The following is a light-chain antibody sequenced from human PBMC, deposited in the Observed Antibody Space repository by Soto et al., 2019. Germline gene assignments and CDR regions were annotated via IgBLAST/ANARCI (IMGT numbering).Light chain of an antibody. CDR1: SSDVGGYSH. Sequence: QSALTQPASVSGSPGQSIAISCIGTSSDVGGYSHVSWYQQHPGKAPKLMIYDVTSRPSGVSDLFSGSKSGNTASLTISGLQAEDEADYYCSSYASGDTLIFGGGTKLTVL. J-gene: IGLJ2*01. CDR3: SSYASGDTLI. CDR2: DVT. V-gene: IGLV2-14*01.